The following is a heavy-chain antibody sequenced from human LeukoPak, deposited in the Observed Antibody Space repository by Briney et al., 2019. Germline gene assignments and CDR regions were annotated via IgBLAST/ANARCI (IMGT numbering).Heavy chain of an antibody. CDR1: GFTFSSYW. Sequence: GGSLRLSCEASGFTFSSYWMTWLRQAPGKGLEWVANIKQDGSDKYYVDSVKGRFTISRDNGKNSLYLQMNSLRAEDTAVYYCARHLNWGFDYWGQGTLVTVSS. V-gene: IGHV3-7*01. CDR2: IKQDGSDK. CDR3: ARHLNWGFDY. J-gene: IGHJ4*02. D-gene: IGHD3-16*01.